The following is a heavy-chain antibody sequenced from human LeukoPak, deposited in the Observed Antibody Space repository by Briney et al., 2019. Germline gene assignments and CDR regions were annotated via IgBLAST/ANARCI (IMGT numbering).Heavy chain of an antibody. CDR2: IYSGGST. V-gene: IGHV3-53*01. Sequence: GGSLRLSCAASGFTVSSNYMSWVRQAPGKGLEWVSVIYSGGSTYYADSVRGRFTNSRDNSKNTLYLQMNSLRAEDTAVYYCASSAFSSSGWYGDYWGQGTLVTVSS. D-gene: IGHD6-19*01. CDR1: GFTVSSNY. J-gene: IGHJ4*02. CDR3: ASSAFSSSGWYGDY.